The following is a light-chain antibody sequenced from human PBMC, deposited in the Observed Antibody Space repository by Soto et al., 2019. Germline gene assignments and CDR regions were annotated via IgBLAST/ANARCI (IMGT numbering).Light chain of an antibody. CDR2: GAS. CDR1: QSVSSSY. V-gene: IGKV3-20*01. J-gene: IGKJ5*01. Sequence: EIVLTQSPGTLSLSPGARAPLSCRASQSVSSSYLAWYQQRPGQAPRLLIYGASSRAAGFPDRFSGSGSGTDFTLTISRLEPEDFAVYYCQQYGSSPHFGQGTRLEL. CDR3: QQYGSSPH.